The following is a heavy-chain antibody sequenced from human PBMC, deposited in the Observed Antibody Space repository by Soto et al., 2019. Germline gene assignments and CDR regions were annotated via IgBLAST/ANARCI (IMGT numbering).Heavy chain of an antibody. J-gene: IGHJ4*02. V-gene: IGHV3-73*01. CDR3: TRAMVRGAHFDY. CDR2: IRSKANSYAT. Sequence: LRLSCAASGFTFSGSAIHWVRQASGKGLEWVGRIRSKANSYATAYAASVKGRFTISRDDSKNTAYLQMNSLKTEDTAVYYCTRAMVRGAHFDYWGQGTLVTVSS. D-gene: IGHD3-10*01. CDR1: GFTFSGSA.